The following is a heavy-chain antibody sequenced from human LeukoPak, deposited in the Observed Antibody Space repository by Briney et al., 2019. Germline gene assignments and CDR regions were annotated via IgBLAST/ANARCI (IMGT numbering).Heavy chain of an antibody. CDR3: ARQTTLTSDFDS. J-gene: IGHJ4*02. CDR1: GYSFHTYW. V-gene: IGHV5-51*01. CDR2: IYPGDSGT. Sequence: GESLKISCKGSGYSFHTYWIDWVRQMPGKGLEWMGVIYPGDSGTRYSPSFQGQVTISVDKSIRTAYLQWSSLKASDTAMYYCARQTTLTSDFDSWGQGTLVTVSS. D-gene: IGHD4-17*01.